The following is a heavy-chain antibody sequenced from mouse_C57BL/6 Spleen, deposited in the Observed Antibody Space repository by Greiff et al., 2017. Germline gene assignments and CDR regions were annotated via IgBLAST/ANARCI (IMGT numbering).Heavy chain of an antibody. D-gene: IGHD1-1*01. Sequence: QVHVKQSGAELVKPGASVKISCKASGYAFSSYWMHWVKQRPGKGLEWIGQIYPGDGDTNYNGKFKGKATLTADKSSSTAYMQLSSLTSEDSAVYFCARRGGSSPYWYLDGWGTGTTVTVSS. CDR2: IYPGDGDT. J-gene: IGHJ1*03. CDR1: GYAFSSYW. CDR3: ARRGGSSPYWYLDG. V-gene: IGHV1-80*01.